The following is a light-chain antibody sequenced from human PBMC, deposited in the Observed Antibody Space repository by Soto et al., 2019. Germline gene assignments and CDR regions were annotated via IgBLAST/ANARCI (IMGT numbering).Light chain of an antibody. CDR1: QTIGTW. J-gene: IGKJ1*01. CDR2: DVS. Sequence: DIRMTQSPYTLSASVGGRVTITCRASQTIGTWLAWYQQKPGKAPKLLIYDVSSLESGVPSRFSGSGSGTEFTLTISSLQPDDSATYYCQQYNTFWTFGQGTKVEI. CDR3: QQYNTFWT. V-gene: IGKV1-5*01.